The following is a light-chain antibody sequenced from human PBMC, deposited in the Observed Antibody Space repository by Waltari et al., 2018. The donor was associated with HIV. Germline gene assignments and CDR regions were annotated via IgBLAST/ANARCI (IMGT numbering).Light chain of an antibody. Sequence: QSALTQPPSASGSPGQSVTISCTGTSSDVGGYNDVTWYQQHPGKAPKLIIYEVSKRPSGVPDRFSGSKSGNTASLTVSGLQAEDEADYYCSSYAGSNNYVFGTGTKVTVL. V-gene: IGLV2-8*01. CDR2: EVS. CDR3: SSYAGSNNYV. J-gene: IGLJ1*01. CDR1: SSDVGGYND.